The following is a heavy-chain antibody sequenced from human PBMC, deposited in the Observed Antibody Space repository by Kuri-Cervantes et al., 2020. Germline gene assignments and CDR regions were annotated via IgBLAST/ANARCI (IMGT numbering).Heavy chain of an antibody. J-gene: IGHJ4*02. CDR3: ARDTGALALRGYRPHYFDY. V-gene: IGHV7-4-1*01. D-gene: IGHD5-18*01. CDR1: GYTFTSYA. CDR2: INTNTGNP. Sequence: ASVKVSCKASGYTFTSYAMNWVRQAPGQGLEWMGWINTNTGNPTYAQGFTGRFVFSLDTSVSTAYLQICSLKAEDTAVYYCARDTGALALRGYRPHYFDYWGQGTLVTVSS.